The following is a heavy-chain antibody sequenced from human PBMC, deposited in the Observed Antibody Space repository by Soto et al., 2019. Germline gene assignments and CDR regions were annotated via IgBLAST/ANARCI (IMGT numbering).Heavy chain of an antibody. CDR2: VNGDSGNT. CDR3: ARVTGLNDGSDL. J-gene: IGHJ3*01. CDR1: GYTFSNYG. Sequence: QVHLVQSGGEVKKPGASVKISCQTSGYTFSNYGITWVRQAPGQGLEWVGWVNGDSGNTNYAQNMEGRVTLTTDASTATADMELRNLRSDDTATYYCARVTGLNDGSDLWGQGTVVSVSS. V-gene: IGHV1-18*01.